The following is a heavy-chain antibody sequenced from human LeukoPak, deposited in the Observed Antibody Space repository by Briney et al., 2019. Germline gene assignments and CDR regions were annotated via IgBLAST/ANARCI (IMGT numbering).Heavy chain of an antibody. V-gene: IGHV4-31*03. J-gene: IGHJ4*02. CDR3: ARLISAYYADY. Sequence: SETLSLTCTVSGGSISSGDYFWSWIRQHPGKGLEWIGYICDSGSTYYNPSLKSRVAISVDRSKNQFSLKLSSVTAADTAVYYCARLISAYYADYWGQGALVTVSS. D-gene: IGHD1-26*01. CDR1: GGSISSGDYF. CDR2: ICDSGST.